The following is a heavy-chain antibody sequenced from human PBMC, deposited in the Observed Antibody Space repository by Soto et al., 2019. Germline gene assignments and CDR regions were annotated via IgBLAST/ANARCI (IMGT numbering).Heavy chain of an antibody. CDR3: TRHEGGAAADRPLDY. Sequence: SATLSLTCPFTGGSIKSSTYYWAWIRQPPGKVLEWIGSIYYSGSTHYNPSLKSRVTMSVDTSTNQFSLKLNSVTAADTAVYYCTRHEGGAAADRPLDYWGQGTLVTVS. D-gene: IGHD6-13*01. CDR1: GGSIKSSTYY. CDR2: IYYSGST. J-gene: IGHJ4*02. V-gene: IGHV4-39*01.